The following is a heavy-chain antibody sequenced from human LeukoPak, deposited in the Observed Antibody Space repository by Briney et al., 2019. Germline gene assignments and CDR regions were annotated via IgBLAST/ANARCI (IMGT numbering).Heavy chain of an antibody. CDR3: ARRAGAYSHPYDY. CDR1: EFIVSSNY. J-gene: IGHJ4*02. Sequence: PGGSLRLSCAASEFIVSSNYMSWIRQAPGKGLEWVSVIYSGGSTYYADSVKGRFTISRDKSKNTLYLQMNSLRAEDTAVYYCARRAGAYSHPYDYWGQGTLVTVSS. CDR2: IYSGGST. V-gene: IGHV3-66*04. D-gene: IGHD4/OR15-4a*01.